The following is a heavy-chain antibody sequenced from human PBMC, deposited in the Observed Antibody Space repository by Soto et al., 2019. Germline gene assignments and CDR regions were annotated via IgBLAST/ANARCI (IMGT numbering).Heavy chain of an antibody. V-gene: IGHV3-9*01. D-gene: IGHD2-15*01. Sequence: HPGGSLRLSCTASGFTFDDYAMHWVRQGPGRGLEWVSGITWNSGKIAYADSVKGRFTIARDDDNNSLYLQVNSLRPEDTALYYCVKDSYADFHRVLSTAEYFFDYWGHGTLVTVSS. J-gene: IGHJ4*01. CDR1: GFTFDDYA. CDR2: ITWNSGKI. CDR3: VKDSYADFHRVLSTAEYFFDY.